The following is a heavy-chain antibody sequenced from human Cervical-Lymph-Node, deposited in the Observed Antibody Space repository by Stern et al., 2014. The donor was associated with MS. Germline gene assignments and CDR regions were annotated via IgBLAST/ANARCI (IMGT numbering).Heavy chain of an antibody. V-gene: IGHV2-70*04. CDR1: GFSLTTTGMR. J-gene: IGHJ6*02. Sequence: QVTLKESGPALVKPTQTLTLTCTFSGFSLTTTGMRVSWIRQPPGKALEWLARIAWDTEQISTTPLQTSLPISQDNPQNLVIVTMTNMDPVDTGTYCCARTTYDVEVWGQGTTVTV. CDR3: ARTTYDVEV. CDR2: IAWDTEQ.